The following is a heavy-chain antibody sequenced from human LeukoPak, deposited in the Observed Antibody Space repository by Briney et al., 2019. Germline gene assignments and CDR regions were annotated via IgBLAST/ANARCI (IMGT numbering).Heavy chain of an antibody. CDR1: GGTFSSYA. J-gene: IGHJ6*02. CDR2: IIPILGIA. V-gene: IGHV1-69*04. CDR3: AREDSSGWDSYYYGMDV. Sequence: SVKVSCKASGGTFSSYAISWVRQAPGQGLEWMGRIIPILGIANYAQKFQGRVTITADKSTSTAYMELSSLRPEDTAVYYCAREDSSGWDSYYYGMDVWGQGTTVTVSS. D-gene: IGHD6-19*01.